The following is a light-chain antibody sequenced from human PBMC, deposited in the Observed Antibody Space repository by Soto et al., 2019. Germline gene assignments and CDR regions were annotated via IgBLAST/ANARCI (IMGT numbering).Light chain of an antibody. CDR3: SSYIRKYV. CDR1: SSDINAYKY. Sequence: QSALTQPASVSGSPGQSITISCTGISSDINAYKYVSWYQQHPGKAPKLLIFDVSNRPSGVSNRFSGSKSGNTASLTISGLQADDEADYYCSSYIRKYVFGTGTKVTV. CDR2: DVS. J-gene: IGLJ1*01. V-gene: IGLV2-14*03.